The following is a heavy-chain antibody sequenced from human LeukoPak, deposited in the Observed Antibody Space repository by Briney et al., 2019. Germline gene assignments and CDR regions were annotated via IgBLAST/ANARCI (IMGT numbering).Heavy chain of an antibody. CDR1: GFTFDDFA. CDR3: AKDRAYYHLWDGYYRNWFDP. J-gene: IGHJ5*02. D-gene: IGHD3-3*02. V-gene: IGHV3-23*01. CDR2: ISGSGGST. Sequence: GGSLRPSCAASGFTFDDFAMTWVRQAPGKGLEWVSGISGSGGSTYYIDSVKGRFIISRDNSKNTLYLQMNSVSAEDTAVYYCAKDRAYYHLWDGYYRNWFDPWGQGTLVIVSS.